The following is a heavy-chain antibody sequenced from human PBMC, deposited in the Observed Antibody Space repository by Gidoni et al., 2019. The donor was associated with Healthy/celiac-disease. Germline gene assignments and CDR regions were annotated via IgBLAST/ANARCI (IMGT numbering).Heavy chain of an antibody. CDR1: GFTFSNAW. CDR3: TTAPFSQGLYDILTGYFLLDGMDV. CDR2: IKSKTDGGTT. D-gene: IGHD3-9*01. J-gene: IGHJ6*02. Sequence: EVQLVESGGGLVKPGGSLRLSCAASGFTFSNAWMNWVRKAPGKGLEWVGRIKSKTDGGTTDYAAPVKGRFTISRDDSKNTLYLQMNSLKTEDTAVYYCTTAPFSQGLYDILTGYFLLDGMDVWGRGTTVTVSS. V-gene: IGHV3-15*07.